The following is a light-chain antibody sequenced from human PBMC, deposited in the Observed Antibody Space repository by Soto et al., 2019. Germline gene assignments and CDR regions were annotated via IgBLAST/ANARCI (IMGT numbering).Light chain of an antibody. CDR2: EVS. CDR3: SSYTRSRTYV. Sequence: QSALTQPASVSGSPGQSITISCTGTSSDVGCYNYVSWYQQHPGKAPKLMIYEVSNRPSGVSNRFSGSKSSNTASLTISGLQAEYESDYYCSSYTRSRTYVFGTGTKLTVL. V-gene: IGLV2-14*01. J-gene: IGLJ1*01. CDR1: SSDVGCYNY.